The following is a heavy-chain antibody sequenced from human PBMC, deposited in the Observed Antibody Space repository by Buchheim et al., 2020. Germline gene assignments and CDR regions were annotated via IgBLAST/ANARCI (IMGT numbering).Heavy chain of an antibody. V-gene: IGHV3-7*01. Sequence: EVQLEESGGGLVQPGGSLRLSCAASGFIFSNHWMAWVRQAPGKGLEWVAATKEDGGDKYYLASVKGRFTISRDNAKNSLYLQMNSLRAEDTAVYYCAAGPERFLFDYWGQGTL. D-gene: IGHD2/OR15-2a*01. CDR2: TKEDGGDK. CDR1: GFIFSNHW. J-gene: IGHJ4*02. CDR3: AAGPERFLFDY.